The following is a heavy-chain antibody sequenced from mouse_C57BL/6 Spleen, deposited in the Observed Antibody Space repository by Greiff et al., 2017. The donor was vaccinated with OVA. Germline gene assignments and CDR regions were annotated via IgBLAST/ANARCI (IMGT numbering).Heavy chain of an antibody. CDR3: ARHERVGYDGNHWYFDV. D-gene: IGHD2-3*01. CDR1: GYTFTEYT. CDR2: FYPGSGSI. J-gene: IGHJ1*03. V-gene: IGHV1-62-2*01. Sequence: VKLVESGAELVKPGASVKLSCKASGYTFTEYTIHWVKQRSGQGLEWIGWFYPGSGSIKYNEKFKDKATLTADKSSSTVYMELSRLTSEDSAVYFCARHERVGYDGNHWYFDVWGTGTTVTVSS.